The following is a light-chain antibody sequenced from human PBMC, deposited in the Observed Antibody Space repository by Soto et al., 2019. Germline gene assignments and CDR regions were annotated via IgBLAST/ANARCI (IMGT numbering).Light chain of an antibody. CDR2: WAS. Sequence: DIVMTQSPASLAVSLGERATINCKSSQTILYTSNNKKYLAWYQQKAGQPPKLLIYWASTRESGVPDRFSGSGSETGFTLTISNLQTEDVAVDYCQQYYSTSYSFCQRTKLESK. CDR1: QTILYTSNNKKY. V-gene: IGKV4-1*01. CDR3: QQYYSTSYS. J-gene: IGKJ2*01.